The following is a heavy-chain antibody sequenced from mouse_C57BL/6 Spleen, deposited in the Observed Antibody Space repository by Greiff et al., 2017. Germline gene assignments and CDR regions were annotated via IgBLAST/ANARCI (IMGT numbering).Heavy chain of an antibody. D-gene: IGHD2-12*01. CDR1: GFNIKDYY. J-gene: IGHJ2*01. CDR3: AISYYVEY. Sequence: VQLQQSGAELVKPGASVKLSCTASGFNIKDYYMHWVKQRTEQGLEWIGRIDPEDGETKYAQKFKGKATITADTTSNTAYLQLSSLTSEDTAVYYCAISYYVEYWGQGTTLPVSS. V-gene: IGHV14-2*01. CDR2: IDPEDGET.